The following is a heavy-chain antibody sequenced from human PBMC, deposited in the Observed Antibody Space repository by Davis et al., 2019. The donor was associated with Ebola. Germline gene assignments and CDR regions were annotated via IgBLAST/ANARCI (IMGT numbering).Heavy chain of an antibody. CDR3: ATYGGDGITMVRGGVGWFDP. Sequence: PGGSLRLSCAASGFTVSSNYMSWVRQAPGKGLEWVSVIYSGGSTYYADSVKGRFTISRDNSKNTLYLQMNSLRAEDTAVYYCATYGGDGITMVRGGVGWFDPWGQGTLVTVSS. CDR1: GFTVSSNY. V-gene: IGHV3-53*01. D-gene: IGHD3-10*01. CDR2: IYSGGST. J-gene: IGHJ5*02.